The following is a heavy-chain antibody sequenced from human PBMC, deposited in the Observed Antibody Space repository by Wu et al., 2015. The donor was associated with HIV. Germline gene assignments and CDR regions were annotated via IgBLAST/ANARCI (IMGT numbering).Heavy chain of an antibody. CDR2: INPNSGGT. CDR3: ATVPVGGVIAPDPMSFDI. V-gene: IGHV1-2*02. J-gene: IGHJ3*02. D-gene: IGHD3-16*02. Sequence: QVQLVQSGAEVKKPGASVKVSCKASGYTFTGYYMHWVRQAPGQGLEWMGWINPNSGGTNYAQKFQGRVTMTRDTSISTAYMELSRLRSDDTAVYYCATVPVGGVIAPDPMSFDIVGPRDKWSPSLQ. CDR1: GYTFTGYY.